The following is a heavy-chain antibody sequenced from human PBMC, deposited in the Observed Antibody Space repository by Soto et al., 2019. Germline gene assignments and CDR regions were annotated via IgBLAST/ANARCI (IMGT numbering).Heavy chain of an antibody. CDR3: AKAIGYSSGCLDY. V-gene: IGHV3-23*01. CDR1: GFTFSSYA. D-gene: IGHD6-19*01. Sequence: EVQLLESGGGLVQPGGSLRLSCAASGFTFSSYAMSWVRQAPGKGLEWVSAISGSGGSTYYADSVKGRFTISRDNSKNTLYLRMNSLRAEDTAVYYCAKAIGYSSGCLDYWGQGTLVTVSS. J-gene: IGHJ4*02. CDR2: ISGSGGST.